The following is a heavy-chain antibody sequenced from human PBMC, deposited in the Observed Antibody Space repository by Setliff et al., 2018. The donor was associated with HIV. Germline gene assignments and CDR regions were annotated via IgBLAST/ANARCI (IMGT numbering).Heavy chain of an antibody. CDR3: VRGQRGVVILSTYDALDV. CDR2: INYSGRV. V-gene: IGHV4-34*01. CDR1: GGSFSGYY. J-gene: IGHJ3*01. Sequence: PSETLSLTCAVYGGSFSGYYWTWIRQSPGRGLAWIGDINYSGRVNDNPSLKSRVTISADTSKNQFSLKLKSVTAADTAVYYCVRGQRGVVILSTYDALDVWAEGTLVTVS. D-gene: IGHD3-22*01.